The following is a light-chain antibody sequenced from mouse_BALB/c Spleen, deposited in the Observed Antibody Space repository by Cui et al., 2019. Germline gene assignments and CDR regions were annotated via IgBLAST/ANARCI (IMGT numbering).Light chain of an antibody. V-gene: IGKV4-74*01. J-gene: IGKJ2*01. CDR2: STS. Sequence: QIVLTQSPAIMSASLGERVTMTCTASSSVSSSYLHWYQQKPGSSPKLWIYSTSNLASGVPARFSGSGSGNSYSLTIRSMEAEDAATYYCHQDHRSPYTFGGGTKLEIK. CDR3: HQDHRSPYT. CDR1: SSVSSSY.